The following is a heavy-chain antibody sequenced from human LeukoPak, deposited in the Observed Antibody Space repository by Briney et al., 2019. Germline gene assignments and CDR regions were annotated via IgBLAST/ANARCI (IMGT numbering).Heavy chain of an antibody. J-gene: IGHJ6*03. CDR3: ARGYFDWFGNYMDV. CDR2: ISSSSSTI. V-gene: IGHV3-48*01. D-gene: IGHD3-9*01. CDR1: GFTFSSYG. Sequence: GGSLRLSCAASGFTFSSYGMNWVRQAPGKGLEWVSYISSSSSTIYYADSVKGRFTISRDNAKNSLYLQMNSLRAEDTAVYYCARGYFDWFGNYMDVWGKGTTVTVSS.